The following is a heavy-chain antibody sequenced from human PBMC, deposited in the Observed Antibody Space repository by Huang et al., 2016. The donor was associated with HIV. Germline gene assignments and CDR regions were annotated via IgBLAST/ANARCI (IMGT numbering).Heavy chain of an antibody. D-gene: IGHD1-7*01. V-gene: IGHV3-7*01. CDR3: ATKTAGMDI. CDR1: TFTFGAYW. Sequence: VESGGRSVQPGGSIKLSCVGSTFTFGAYWMSWVRQPPGKGREGVANIKQDESEKYYVDSVKGRFNISRDNARKVLFLEMDDLRVEDTAIYFCATKTAGMDIWGQGTTVTVSS. J-gene: IGHJ6*02. CDR2: IKQDESEK.